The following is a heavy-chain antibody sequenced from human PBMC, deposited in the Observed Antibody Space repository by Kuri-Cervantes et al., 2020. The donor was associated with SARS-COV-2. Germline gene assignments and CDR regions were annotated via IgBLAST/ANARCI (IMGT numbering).Heavy chain of an antibody. CDR1: GFTFSSYD. CDR3: AAPIYDFWSGYWDYYYGMDV. J-gene: IGHJ6*02. CDR2: ISYDGSNK. D-gene: IGHD3-3*01. Sequence: GGSLCLSCAASGFTFSSYDMHWVRQAPGKGLEWVAVISYDGSNKYYADSVKGRLTISRDNSKNTLYLQMNSLRAEDTAVYYCAAPIYDFWSGYWDYYYGMDVWGQGTMVTVSS. V-gene: IGHV3-30-3*01.